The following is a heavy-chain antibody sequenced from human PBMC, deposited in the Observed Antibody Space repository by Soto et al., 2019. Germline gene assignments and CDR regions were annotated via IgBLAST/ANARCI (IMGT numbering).Heavy chain of an antibody. CDR2: ISGSDGTI. CDR3: ARAGLGAHQCSTTRCYAYYGTDV. V-gene: IGHV3-48*03. J-gene: IGHJ6*02. Sequence: GGSLRLSCAASAFTFSSYEMNWVRQAPGKGLEWVSYISGSDGTIYYADSVKGRFTISRDNAKNSVYLQMNSLRAEDTAVYYCARAGLGAHQCSTTRCYAYYGTDVWGQGTTVTVSS. D-gene: IGHD2-2*01. CDR1: AFTFSSYE.